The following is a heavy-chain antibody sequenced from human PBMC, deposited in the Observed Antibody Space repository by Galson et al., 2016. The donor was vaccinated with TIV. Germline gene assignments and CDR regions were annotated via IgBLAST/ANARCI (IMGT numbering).Heavy chain of an antibody. D-gene: IGHD7-27*01. CDR2: FNPDSGAT. CDR1: GYIFINYY. V-gene: IGHV1-2*02. CDR3: ARVNWARAFDY. J-gene: IGHJ4*02. Sequence: SVKVSCKGSGYIFINYYIHWVRQAPGQGLEWLGWFNPDSGATQYAQKFQGRVTMTRDTSISTAYMELRRLISDDTAVYYCARVNWARAFDYWGQGTQVTVSS.